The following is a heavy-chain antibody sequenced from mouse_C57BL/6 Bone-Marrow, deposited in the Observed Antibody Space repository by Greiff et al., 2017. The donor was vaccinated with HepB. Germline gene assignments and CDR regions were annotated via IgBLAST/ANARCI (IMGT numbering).Heavy chain of an antibody. D-gene: IGHD1-1*01. Sequence: VMLVESGPGLVQPSQSLSITCTVSGFSLTSYGVHWVRQSPGKGLEWLGVIWRGGSTDYNAAFMSRLSITKDNSTSQVFFKMNSLQADDTAIYYCAISPYYYGSSPFAYWGQGTLVTVSA. V-gene: IGHV2-5*01. CDR2: IWRGGST. CDR1: GFSLTSYG. J-gene: IGHJ3*01. CDR3: AISPYYYGSSPFAY.